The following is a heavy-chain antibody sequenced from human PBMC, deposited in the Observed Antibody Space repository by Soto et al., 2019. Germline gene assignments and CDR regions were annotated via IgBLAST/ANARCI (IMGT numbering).Heavy chain of an antibody. Sequence: QVQLVESAGDLVKPGGSLRLSCAASGYTFSDYYMSWIRQAPGKGLEWISYIDTSGTKIYYADSVKGRFTITRDNAKNSLYLEMNSLRDEDTAVYYCASHYDMWSGYLSPVDYWGQGTLVTVSS. J-gene: IGHJ4*02. CDR2: IDTSGTKI. V-gene: IGHV3-11*01. CDR1: GYTFSDYY. D-gene: IGHD3-3*01. CDR3: ASHYDMWSGYLSPVDY.